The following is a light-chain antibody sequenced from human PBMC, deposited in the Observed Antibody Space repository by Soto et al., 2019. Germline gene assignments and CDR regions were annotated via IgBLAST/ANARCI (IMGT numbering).Light chain of an antibody. CDR3: QQYNSYSIT. V-gene: IGKV1-5*01. J-gene: IGKJ5*01. Sequence: DIQMTQSPSTLSASVGDRVTITCRASQSISSWLAWYQQKPGKAPKLLIYDASSLESGVPSRFSGSGSGTEFTLTISSLQPDDFETYYCQQYNSYSITFGQGTRLEIK. CDR2: DAS. CDR1: QSISSW.